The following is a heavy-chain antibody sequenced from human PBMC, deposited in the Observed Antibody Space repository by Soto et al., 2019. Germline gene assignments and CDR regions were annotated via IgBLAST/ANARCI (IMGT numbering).Heavy chain of an antibody. D-gene: IGHD4-17*01. Sequence: QLQLRESGPGLVKPSETLSLTCTVSGGSISGGVGGLYYWSWIRQPPGKGLAWIGYIYDSVSTYYHPPLRSRVTIAVDTSKNQFSLRLSSVTAADTAVYYCAREVIPLTTDWYFDLWGRGTLVTVSS. V-gene: IGHV4-30-4*01. CDR1: GGSISGGVGGLYY. CDR3: AREVIPLTTDWYFDL. J-gene: IGHJ2*01. CDR2: IYDSVST.